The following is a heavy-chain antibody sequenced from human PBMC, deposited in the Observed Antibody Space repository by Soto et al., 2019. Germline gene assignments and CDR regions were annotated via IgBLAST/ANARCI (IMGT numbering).Heavy chain of an antibody. CDR1: GFTLTTSA. CDR2: IVVASGDT. Sequence: SVNVSCKASGFTLTTSAVQWVRQTRGQRLEWIGWIVVASGDTNYEQKLTERVTITRDVSTSTAYMDLRSLRSEDTAVYSCVADATETIQIRAEDDAFDIWG. CDR3: VADATETIQIRAEDDAFDI. V-gene: IGHV1-58*01. J-gene: IGHJ3*02. D-gene: IGHD4-17*01.